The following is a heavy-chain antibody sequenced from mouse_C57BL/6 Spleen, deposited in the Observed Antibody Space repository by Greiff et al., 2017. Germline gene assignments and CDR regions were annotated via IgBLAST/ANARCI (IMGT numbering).Heavy chain of an antibody. V-gene: IGHV1-54*01. CDR2: INPGSGGT. J-gene: IGHJ4*01. CDR3: ARGGIDYAMDY. Sequence: VQLQQSGAELVRPGTSVKVSCKASGYAFTNYLIEWVKQRPGQGLEWIGVINPGSGGTNYNEKFKGKAPLTADKSSSTAYMQLSSLTSEDSAVYVCARGGIDYAMDYWGQGTSVTVSS. CDR1: GYAFTNYL.